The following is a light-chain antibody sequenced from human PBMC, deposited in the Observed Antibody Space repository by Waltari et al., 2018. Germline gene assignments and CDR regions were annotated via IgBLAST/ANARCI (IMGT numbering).Light chain of an antibody. CDR1: QGISSY. CDR3: QHYYSYPHT. V-gene: IGKV1-8*01. CDR2: AAS. Sequence: AIRMTQSPSSLSASTRDRVTITCRASQGISSYLAWYQQKPGKAPKLLIYAASTLQSGVPSRFSGSGSGTDFTLTISCLQSEDFATYYCQHYYSYPHTFGQGTKLEIK. J-gene: IGKJ2*01.